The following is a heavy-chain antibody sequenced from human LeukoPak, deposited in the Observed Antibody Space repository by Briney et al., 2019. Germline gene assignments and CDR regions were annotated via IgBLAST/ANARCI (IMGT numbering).Heavy chain of an antibody. V-gene: IGHV3-21*01. CDR2: ISSSSSYI. J-gene: IGHJ3*02. Sequence: GGSLRLSCAASRFTLSSYWMSWVRQAPGKGLEWVSSISSSSSYIYYADSVKGRFTISRDNAKNSLYLQMNSLRAEDTAVYYCARGGQGDAFDIWGQGTMVTVSS. CDR1: RFTLSSYW. CDR3: ARGGQGDAFDI.